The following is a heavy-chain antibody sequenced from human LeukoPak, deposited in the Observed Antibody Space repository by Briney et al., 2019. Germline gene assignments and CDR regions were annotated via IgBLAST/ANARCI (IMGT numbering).Heavy chain of an antibody. J-gene: IGHJ4*02. CDR1: GFTFSSYS. Sequence: GGSLRLSCAASGFTFSSYSMNWVRQAPGKGLEWVSSIRSSSSYIYYADSVKGRFTISRDNAKNSLYLQMNSLRAEDTAVYYCARGHCSSTSCARFIWGQGTLVTVSS. V-gene: IGHV3-21*01. D-gene: IGHD2-2*01. CDR2: IRSSSSYI. CDR3: ARGHCSSTSCARFI.